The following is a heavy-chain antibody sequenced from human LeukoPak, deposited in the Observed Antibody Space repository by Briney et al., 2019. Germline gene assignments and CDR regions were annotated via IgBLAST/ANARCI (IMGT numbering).Heavy chain of an antibody. Sequence: GGSLRPSCAASGFTFSSYSMNWVRQAPGKGLEWVSYISSSSSTIYYADSVKGRFTISRDNAKNSLYLQMNSLRAEDTAVYYCASGSYYYYYMDVWGKGTTVTVSS. D-gene: IGHD1-26*01. CDR2: ISSSSSTI. J-gene: IGHJ6*03. CDR3: ASGSYYYYYMDV. V-gene: IGHV3-48*01. CDR1: GFTFSSYS.